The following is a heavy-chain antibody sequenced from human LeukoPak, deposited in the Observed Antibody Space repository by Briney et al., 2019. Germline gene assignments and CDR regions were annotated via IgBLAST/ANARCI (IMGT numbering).Heavy chain of an antibody. CDR3: ARVRLSGEIAYYYYYGMDV. CDR1: GYTFTSYG. V-gene: IGHV1-18*01. J-gene: IGHJ6*02. D-gene: IGHD3-10*02. CDR2: ISAYNGNT. Sequence: GASVKVSCKASGYTFTSYGISWVRQAPGQGLEWMGWISAYNGNTNYAQKLQGRVTMTTDTSTSTAYMELRSLRSDDTAVYYCARVRLSGEIAYYYYYGMDVWCQGTTVTVSS.